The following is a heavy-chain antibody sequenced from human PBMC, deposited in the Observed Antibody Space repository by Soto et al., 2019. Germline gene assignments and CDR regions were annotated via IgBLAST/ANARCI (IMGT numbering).Heavy chain of an antibody. CDR3: ARDSAYYYFDY. Sequence: PSETLSLTCAVSGGSISSYYWSWIRQPPGKGLEWIGYIYYSGSTNYNPSLKSRVAISVDTSKNQFSLKLSSVTAADTAVYYCARDSAYYYFDYWGQGTLVTVSS. CDR2: IYYSGST. D-gene: IGHD3-16*01. J-gene: IGHJ4*02. V-gene: IGHV4-59*01. CDR1: GGSISSYY.